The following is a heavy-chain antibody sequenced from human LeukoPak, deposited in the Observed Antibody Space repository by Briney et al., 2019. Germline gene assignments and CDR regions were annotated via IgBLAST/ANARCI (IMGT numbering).Heavy chain of an antibody. V-gene: IGHV1-18*01. CDR2: ISGYNGNT. CDR3: ARGSSTMVRGVHDY. J-gene: IGHJ4*02. CDR1: GYTFTSYG. Sequence: ASVKVSCKASGYTFTSYGISWVRQAPGQGLEWMAWISGYNGNTNYAQKLQGRVTMTTDTSTSTAYMELRSLRSDDTAVYYCARGSSTMVRGVHDYWGQGTLVTVSS. D-gene: IGHD3-10*01.